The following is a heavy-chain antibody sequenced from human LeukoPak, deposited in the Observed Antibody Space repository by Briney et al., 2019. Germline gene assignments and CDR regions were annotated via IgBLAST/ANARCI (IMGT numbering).Heavy chain of an antibody. V-gene: IGHV1-2*04. Sequence: GASVKVSCKASGDTFTGYYMHWVRQAPGQGLEWMGWINPNSGGTNYAQKFQGWVTMTRDTSISTAYMELSRLRSDDTAVYYCARDSAGSGTNRYFDYWGQGTLVTVSS. CDR3: ARDSAGSGTNRYFDY. J-gene: IGHJ4*02. CDR2: INPNSGGT. D-gene: IGHD3-10*01. CDR1: GDTFTGYY.